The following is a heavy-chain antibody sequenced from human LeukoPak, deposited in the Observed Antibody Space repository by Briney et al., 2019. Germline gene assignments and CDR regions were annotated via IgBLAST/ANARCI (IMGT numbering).Heavy chain of an antibody. CDR2: ISGSGGST. J-gene: IGHJ4*02. CDR3: AKDVVTRYCSGGSCYPFDY. CDR1: GFTFSSYA. V-gene: IGHV3-23*01. D-gene: IGHD2-15*01. Sequence: GGXLRLSCAASGFTFSSYAMSWVRQAPGKGLEGVSAISGSGGSTYYADSVKGRFTISRDNSKNTLYMQMNSLRAEHTALYYCAKDVVTRYCSGGSCYPFDYWGQGTLVTVSS.